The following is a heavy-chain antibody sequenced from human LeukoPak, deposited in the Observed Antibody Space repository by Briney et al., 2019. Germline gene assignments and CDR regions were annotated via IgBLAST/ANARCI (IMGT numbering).Heavy chain of an antibody. D-gene: IGHD5-18*01. CDR1: GFTFSNAW. Sequence: KPGGSLRLSCSASGFTFSNAWMSWVRQAPGKGLEWVGRIKKKTDAGTTDYAAPVKGRFTISRDDSRNTLYVQMNSLETEDTAVYYCITEGYSYGYHSFDIWGQGTMVTVSS. V-gene: IGHV3-15*01. J-gene: IGHJ3*02. CDR3: ITEGYSYGYHSFDI. CDR2: IKKKTDAGTT.